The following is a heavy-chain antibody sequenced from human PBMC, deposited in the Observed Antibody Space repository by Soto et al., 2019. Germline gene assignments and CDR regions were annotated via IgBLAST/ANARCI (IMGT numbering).Heavy chain of an antibody. CDR1: GFTFSRYA. CDR2: ISGSGGST. D-gene: IGHD4-17*01. CDR3: AKPLTTVFYYGMDV. J-gene: IGHJ6*02. V-gene: IGHV3-23*01. Sequence: PGGSLRLSCAASGFTFSRYALSWVRQAPGKGLEWVSAISGSGGSTYYADSVKGRFTISRDNSKNTLYLQMNSLRAEDTAVYYCAKPLTTVFYYGMDVWGQGTTVTVSS.